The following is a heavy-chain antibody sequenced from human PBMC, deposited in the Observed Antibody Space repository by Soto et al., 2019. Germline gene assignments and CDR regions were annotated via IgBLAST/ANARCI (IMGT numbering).Heavy chain of an antibody. J-gene: IGHJ4*02. CDR2: ISYDGSNK. V-gene: IGHV3-30-3*01. Sequence: GGSLRLSCAASGFTFSSYAMHWVRQAPGKGMEWVAVISYDGSNKYYADSVKGRFTISRDNSKNTLYLQMNSLRAEDTAVYYCARVKEDRDGSGSYYFDYWGQGTLVTVSS. CDR3: ARVKEDRDGSGSYYFDY. D-gene: IGHD3-10*01. CDR1: GFTFSSYA.